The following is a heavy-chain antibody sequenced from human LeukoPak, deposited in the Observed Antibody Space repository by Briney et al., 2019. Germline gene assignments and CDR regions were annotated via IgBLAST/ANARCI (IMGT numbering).Heavy chain of an antibody. CDR2: ISGSGGST. D-gene: IGHD1-26*01. V-gene: IGHV3-23*01. Sequence: GGSLRLSCAASGFTFSSYAMSWVRQAPGKGLEWVSAISGSGGSTYYADSVKGRFTISRNNSKNTLYLQMNSLRAEDTAVYYCAKYQWELRSYFQHWGQGTLVTVSS. CDR3: AKYQWELRSYFQH. J-gene: IGHJ1*01. CDR1: GFTFSSYA.